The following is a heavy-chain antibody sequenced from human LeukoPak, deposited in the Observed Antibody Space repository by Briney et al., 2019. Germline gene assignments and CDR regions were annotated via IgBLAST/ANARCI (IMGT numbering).Heavy chain of an antibody. Sequence: ASVKVSCKASGYTFTSYGISWVRQAPGQGLEWMGWISAYNGNTNYAQKLQGRVTMTTDTSTSTAYMELRSLRSDDTAVYYCASAQITIFGVVIIPYFDYWGQGTLVTVSS. J-gene: IGHJ4*02. CDR3: ASAQITIFGVVIIPYFDY. D-gene: IGHD3-3*01. V-gene: IGHV1-18*01. CDR2: ISAYNGNT. CDR1: GYTFTSYG.